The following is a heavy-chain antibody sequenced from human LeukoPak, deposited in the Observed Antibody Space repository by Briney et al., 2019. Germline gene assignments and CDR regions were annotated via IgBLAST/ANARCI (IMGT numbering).Heavy chain of an antibody. CDR1: GGSFSGYY. D-gene: IGHD3-3*01. CDR2: IYYSGST. J-gene: IGHJ4*02. V-gene: IGHV4-59*01. Sequence: PSETLSLTCAVYGGSFSGYYWSWIRQPPGKGLEWIGYIYYSGSTNYNPSLKSRVTISVGTSKNQFSLKLSSVTAADTAVYYCARGRNDFWSGYPHFDYWGQGTLVTVSS. CDR3: ARGRNDFWSGYPHFDY.